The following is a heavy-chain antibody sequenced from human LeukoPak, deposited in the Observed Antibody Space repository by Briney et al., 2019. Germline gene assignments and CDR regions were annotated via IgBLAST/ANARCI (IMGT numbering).Heavy chain of an antibody. D-gene: IGHD3-10*01. CDR2: IKHSGST. J-gene: IGHJ6*03. CDR1: GGSFSGYY. Sequence: SETLSLTCAVYGGSFSGYYWSWICQPPGKGLEWIGEIKHSGSTNYNPSLKSRVTISVDTSKNQFSLKLSSVTAADTAVYYCARRVRAVRYYYYYYMDVWGKGTTVTVSS. V-gene: IGHV4-34*01. CDR3: ARRVRAVRYYYYYYMDV.